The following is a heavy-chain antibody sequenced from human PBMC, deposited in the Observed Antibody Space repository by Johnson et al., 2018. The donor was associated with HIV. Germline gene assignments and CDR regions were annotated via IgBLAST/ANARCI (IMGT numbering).Heavy chain of an antibody. CDR3: ARDGLAARVVGAFDI. D-gene: IGHD6-13*01. Sequence: QMQLVESGGGVVQPGGSLRLSCAASGFTFSSYGMHWVRQAPGKGLAWVAFIRYDGSNKYYADSVKGRFTISRDNSKNTLYLQMNSLRAEDTAVYYCARDGLAARVVGAFDIWGQGTMVTVSS. J-gene: IGHJ3*02. V-gene: IGHV3-30*02. CDR2: IRYDGSNK. CDR1: GFTFSSYG.